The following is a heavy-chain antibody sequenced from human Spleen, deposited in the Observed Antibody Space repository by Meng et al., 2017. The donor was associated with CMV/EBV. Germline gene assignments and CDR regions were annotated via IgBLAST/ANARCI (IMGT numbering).Heavy chain of an antibody. J-gene: IGHJ3*02. CDR3: AGPITSGYYRGDAFDI. V-gene: IGHV3-30*04. D-gene: IGHD3-22*01. Sequence: GESLKISCAASGFTFSSYPMHWVRQAPGKGLEWVAVVSYDGGNKYYGDSVEGRFTISRDNAKNSRYLQMNSLRAEETAVYYCAGPITSGYYRGDAFDIWGQGTMSPSPQ. CDR2: VSYDGGNK. CDR1: GFTFSSYP.